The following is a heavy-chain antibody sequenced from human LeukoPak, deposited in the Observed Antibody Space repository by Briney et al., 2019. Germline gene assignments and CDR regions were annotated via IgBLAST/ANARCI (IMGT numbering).Heavy chain of an antibody. D-gene: IGHD5-24*01. CDR3: ARRAQWGDGYNSPFDY. Sequence: GESLKISCKGSGYSFTSYWIGWVRQMPGKGLEWMGIIYPGDSDTRYSPSFQGQVTISADKSISTAYLQWSSLKASDTGIYYCARRAQWGDGYNSPFDYWGQGTLVTVSS. CDR1: GYSFTSYW. CDR2: IYPGDSDT. V-gene: IGHV5-51*01. J-gene: IGHJ4*02.